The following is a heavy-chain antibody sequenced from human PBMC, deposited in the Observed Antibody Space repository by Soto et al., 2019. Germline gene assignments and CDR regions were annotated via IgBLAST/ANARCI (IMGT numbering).Heavy chain of an antibody. CDR2: ISPYNGNT. Sequence: QVQLVQSGAEVKKPGASVKVSCKTSGYTFTTYGISWVRQAPGQGLEWMGWISPYNGNTKYAQKLQGRVTMTADTXXSTDYMDLRTLTSDDTAVYYCTRGWSGEFGYYFDYWGQGTLVPVSS. J-gene: IGHJ4*02. D-gene: IGHD3-10*01. CDR1: GYTFTTYG. CDR3: TRGWSGEFGYYFDY. V-gene: IGHV1-18*01.